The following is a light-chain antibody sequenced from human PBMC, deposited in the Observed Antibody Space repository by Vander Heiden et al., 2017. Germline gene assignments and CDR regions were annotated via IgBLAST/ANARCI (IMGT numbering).Light chain of an antibody. Sequence: QSVLTQPPSVSGAPGQRVTISCSGSSSNIGPGYDVHWYQQLPGTAPTLLIYGHTNRPSGAPDRISGSKSGTSASLAITGLQAEDEADYYCQSYDTSLSAYVFGTGTKVTVL. V-gene: IGLV1-40*01. J-gene: IGLJ1*01. CDR1: SSNIGPGYD. CDR2: GHT. CDR3: QSYDTSLSAYV.